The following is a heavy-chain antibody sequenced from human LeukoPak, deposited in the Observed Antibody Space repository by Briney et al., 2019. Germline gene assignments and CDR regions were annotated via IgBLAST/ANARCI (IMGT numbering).Heavy chain of an antibody. CDR2: ISTSSRYI. CDR3: ARADCSGSTCYLRHGWFDP. V-gene: IGHV3-21*06. Sequence: GGSLRLSCAASGFTLSTFDMNWVRQAPGKGLEWVSSISTSSRYIYYRDSVKGRFTISRDDAKNSLYLQMNSLAVEDTAVYYCARADCSGSTCYLRHGWFDPWGQGTLVTVSS. CDR1: GFTLSTFD. D-gene: IGHD2-15*01. J-gene: IGHJ5*02.